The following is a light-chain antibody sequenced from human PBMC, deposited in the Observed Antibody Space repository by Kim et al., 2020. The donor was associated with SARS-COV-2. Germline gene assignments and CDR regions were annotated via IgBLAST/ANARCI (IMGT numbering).Light chain of an antibody. J-gene: IGLJ2*01. CDR2: DTD. V-gene: IGLV7-46*01. CDR1: SGVVTSGHY. CDR3: LLFYGGVRV. Sequence: PGGTVPLTCGSSSGVVTSGHYPYWFQQESGQAPRKLIYDTDQRHSLTPARFSGSLLGGKAALTLSGAQPEDEADYYCLLFYGGVRVFGGGTKLTVL.